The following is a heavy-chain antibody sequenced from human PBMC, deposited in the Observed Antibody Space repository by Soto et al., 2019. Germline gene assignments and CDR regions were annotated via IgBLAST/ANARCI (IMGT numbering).Heavy chain of an antibody. Sequence: QVQLVQSGAEVKKPGASVKVSCKASGYTFTSYGITWVRQAPGQGLEWMGWISAYNGNTNYEQTLQGRVAMTQDTPTSTAYMELRSMRYDDTAVYYCAIVNHPNDAFDICGQGTMVTVSS. CDR2: ISAYNGNT. J-gene: IGHJ3*02. CDR1: GYTFTSYG. V-gene: IGHV1-18*01. CDR3: AIVNHPNDAFDI.